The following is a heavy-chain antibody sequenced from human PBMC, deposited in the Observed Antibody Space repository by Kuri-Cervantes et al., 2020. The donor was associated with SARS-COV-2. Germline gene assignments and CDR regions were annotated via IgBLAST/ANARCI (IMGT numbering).Heavy chain of an antibody. CDR2: IYHSGST. CDR3: ARGCSSTSCYQLNYYYYMDV. D-gene: IGHD2-2*01. J-gene: IGHJ6*03. CDR1: GGSISSYY. V-gene: IGHV4-38-2*02. Sequence: SETLSLTCTVSGGSISSYYWGWIRQPPGKGLEWIGSIYHSGSTYYNPSLKSRVTISVDTSKNQFSLKLSSVTAADTAVYYCARGCSSTSCYQLNYYYYMDVWGKGTTVTVSS.